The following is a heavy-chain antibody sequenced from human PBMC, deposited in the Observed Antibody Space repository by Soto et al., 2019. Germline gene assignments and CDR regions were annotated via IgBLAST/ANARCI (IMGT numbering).Heavy chain of an antibody. CDR2: INPNSGGT. V-gene: IGHV1-2*04. CDR3: ARATGTLRSRNCDD. CDR1: GYTFTGYY. J-gene: IGHJ4*02. D-gene: IGHD1-1*01. Sequence: ASVKVSCKASGYTFTGYYMHWVRQAPGQGLEWMGWINPNSGGTNYAQKFQGWVTMTRDTSISTAYMELSRLRSDDTAVYYCARATGTLRSRNCDDWGQGSLVNVSS.